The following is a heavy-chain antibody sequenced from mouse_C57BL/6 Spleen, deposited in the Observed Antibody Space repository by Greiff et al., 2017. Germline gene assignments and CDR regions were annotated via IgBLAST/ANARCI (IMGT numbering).Heavy chain of an antibody. CDR1: GFTFSSYG. J-gene: IGHJ2*01. Sequence: EVQLVESGGDLVKPGGSLKLSCAASGFTFSSYGMSWVRQTPAKRLVWVATISRGGSYTYYPDSVQGRFTIARDNAKNTLYLQMSSLKSEDTAMYYCARQKGYYGSSPDYGGQGTTLTVSS. D-gene: IGHD1-1*01. V-gene: IGHV5-6*01. CDR2: ISRGGSYT. CDR3: ARQKGYYGSSPDY.